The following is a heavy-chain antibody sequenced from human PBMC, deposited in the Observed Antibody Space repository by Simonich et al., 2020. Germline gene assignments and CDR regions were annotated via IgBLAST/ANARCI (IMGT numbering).Heavy chain of an antibody. D-gene: IGHD3-10*01. CDR1: GYTFTGYY. CDR2: SNPNSGGT. CDR3: ARWPSIPASYGSGSYFDY. Sequence: QVQLVQSGAEVKKPGASVKVSCKASGYTFTGYYMHWVRQAPEQGLELMDRSNPNSGGTNYAPKFQGRVTMTRDTSISTAYMERSRLRSDDTAVYYCARWPSIPASYGSGSYFDYWGQGTLVTVSS. J-gene: IGHJ4*02. V-gene: IGHV1-2*02.